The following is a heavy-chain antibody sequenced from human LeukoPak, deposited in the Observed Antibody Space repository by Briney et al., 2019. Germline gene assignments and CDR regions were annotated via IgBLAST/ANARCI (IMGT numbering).Heavy chain of an antibody. V-gene: IGHV3-23*01. CDR3: ARGRFLDLFDY. D-gene: IGHD3/OR15-3a*01. CDR1: GFTFSSYA. Sequence: GGSLRLSCAASGFTFSSYAMSWVRQAPGKGLEWVSGFSGSGASTYYADSVKGRFTISRDNSKNTLYLQMNSLRVEDTAVYYCARGRFLDLFDYWGRGTLVTVSS. CDR2: FSGSGAST. J-gene: IGHJ4*02.